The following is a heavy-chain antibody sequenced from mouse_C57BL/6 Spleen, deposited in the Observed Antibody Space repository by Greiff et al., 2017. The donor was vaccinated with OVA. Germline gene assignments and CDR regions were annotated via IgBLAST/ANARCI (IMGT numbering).Heavy chain of an antibody. CDR3: VRLGLRYYAMDY. J-gene: IGHJ4*01. CDR2: IRSKSNNYAT. V-gene: IGHV10-1*01. CDR1: GFSFNTYA. D-gene: IGHD2-4*01. Sequence: EVKLMESGGGLVQPKGSLKLSCAASGFSFNTYAMNWVRQAPGKGLEWVARIRSKSNNYATYYADSVKDRFTISRDDSESMLYLQMNNLKTEDTAMYYCVRLGLRYYAMDYWGQGTSVTVSS.